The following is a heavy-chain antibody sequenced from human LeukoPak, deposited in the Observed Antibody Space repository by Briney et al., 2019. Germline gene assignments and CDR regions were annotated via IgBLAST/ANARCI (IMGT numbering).Heavy chain of an antibody. Sequence: SCKASGYTFTSYYMHCVRQAPGKGLEWVAVISYDGSNKYYADSVKGRFTISRDNSKNTLYLQMNSLRAEDTAVYYCAANYVWGSYREDYWGQGTLVTVSS. D-gene: IGHD3-16*02. CDR2: ISYDGSNK. CDR3: AANYVWGSYREDY. CDR1: GYTFTSYY. J-gene: IGHJ4*02. V-gene: IGHV3-30-3*01.